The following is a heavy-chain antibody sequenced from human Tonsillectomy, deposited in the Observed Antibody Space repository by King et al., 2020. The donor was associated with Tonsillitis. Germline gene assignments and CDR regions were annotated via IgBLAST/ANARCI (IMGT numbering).Heavy chain of an antibody. CDR1: GFSFSTYA. D-gene: IGHD2-2*01. CDR2: ISSDGSHK. CDR3: ARPHCTSTRCYLYFYGMDV. V-gene: IGHV3-30*04. J-gene: IGHJ6*02. Sequence: VQLVQSGGGVVQPGWSLRLSCAASGFSFSTYAMHWVRQAPGKGLEWVAVISSDGSHKYYADSVKGRFTISRDNSMNTLYLQMNSLRAEDTAVYYCARPHCTSTRCYLYFYGMDVWGQGTTVTVSS.